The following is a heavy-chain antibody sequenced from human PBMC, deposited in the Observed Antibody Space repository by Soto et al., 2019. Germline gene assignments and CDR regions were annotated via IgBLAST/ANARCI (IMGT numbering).Heavy chain of an antibody. D-gene: IGHD3-22*01. CDR1: GDSVSSNSAA. CDR3: ARTGPHDNSGYPVFDY. CDR2: TYYRSKWYN. J-gene: IGHJ4*02. Sequence: SQTLSLTCAISGDSVSSNSAAWNWIRQSPSRGLEWLGRTYYRSKWYNDYAVSVKSRITINPDTSKNQFSLQLNSVTPEDTAVYYCARTGPHDNSGYPVFDYWGQGTLVTVSS. V-gene: IGHV6-1*01.